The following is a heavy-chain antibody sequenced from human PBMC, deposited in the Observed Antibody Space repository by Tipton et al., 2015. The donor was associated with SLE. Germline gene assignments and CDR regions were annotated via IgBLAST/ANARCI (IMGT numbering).Heavy chain of an antibody. V-gene: IGHV4-34*01. CDR2: INHSGST. CDR3: ARAGYRPGEWFDP. J-gene: IGHJ5*02. Sequence: TLSLTCAVYGRSFSGYYWSWIRQPPGKGLEWIGEINHSGSTNYNPSLKSRVTISVDTSKNQFSLKLSSVTAADTAVYYCARAGYRPGEWFDPWGQGTLVTVSS. D-gene: IGHD3-10*01. CDR1: GRSFSGYY.